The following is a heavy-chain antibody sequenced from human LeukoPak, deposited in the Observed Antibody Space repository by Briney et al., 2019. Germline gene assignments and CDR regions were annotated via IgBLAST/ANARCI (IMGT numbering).Heavy chain of an antibody. CDR1: GGSISSYY. Sequence: PSETLSLTCNVSGGSISSYYWSWIRQPPGKGLEWIGYIHYSGSTNYNPSLKSRVIISVDTSKNQFSLKLSSVTAADTAVYYCAREAPICSGGTCYDYWGQGTLVTVSS. J-gene: IGHJ4*02. V-gene: IGHV4-59*01. CDR3: AREAPICSGGTCYDY. D-gene: IGHD2-15*01. CDR2: IHYSGST.